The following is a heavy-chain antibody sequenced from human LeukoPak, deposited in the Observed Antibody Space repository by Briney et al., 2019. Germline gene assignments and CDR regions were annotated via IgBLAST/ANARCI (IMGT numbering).Heavy chain of an antibody. J-gene: IGHJ4*02. CDR3: ARDSGEVPSIAAAGLDY. V-gene: IGHV3-20*04. CDR1: GFTFDDYG. CDR2: INWNGGST. D-gene: IGHD6-13*01. Sequence: GGSLRLSCAASGFTFDDYGMSWVRQAPGKGLEWVSGINWNGGSTGYADSVKGRFTISRDNAKNSLYLQMNSLRAEDTALYYCARDSGEVPSIAAAGLDYWGQGTLVTVSS.